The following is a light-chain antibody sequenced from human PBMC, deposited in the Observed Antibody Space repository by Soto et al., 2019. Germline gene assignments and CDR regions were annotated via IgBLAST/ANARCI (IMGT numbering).Light chain of an antibody. Sequence: EIVLAQSPATLSLSPGERATLSCRASQSVSRYLAWYQQKPGQAPRLLIYDASNRASGVPARFSGSGSGTDFTLAITSLEPEDFAVYYCQQRSNWPPWTFGQGTKVEI. J-gene: IGKJ1*01. CDR2: DAS. CDR1: QSVSRY. CDR3: QQRSNWPPWT. V-gene: IGKV3-11*01.